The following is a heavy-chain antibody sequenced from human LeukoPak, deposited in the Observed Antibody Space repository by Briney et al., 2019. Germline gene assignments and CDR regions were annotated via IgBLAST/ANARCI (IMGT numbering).Heavy chain of an antibody. J-gene: IGHJ4*02. D-gene: IGHD2-21*01. CDR3: AKAPVTSCRGAYCYPFDS. V-gene: IGHV3-23*01. Sequence: PGGTLRLSCAASGFTFSSYGRNWVRQAPGKGLEWVAATSSSDAGTYHADSVRGRFTISRDNSKNTLYLQMNSLRAEDAAVYFCAKAPVTSCRGAYCYPFDSWGQGTLVTVSS. CDR1: GFTFSSYG. CDR2: TSSSDAGT.